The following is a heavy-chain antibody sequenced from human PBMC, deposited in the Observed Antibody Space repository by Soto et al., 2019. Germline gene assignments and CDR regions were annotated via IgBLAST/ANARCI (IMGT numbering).Heavy chain of an antibody. CDR3: ARALFYSDSDGYYFEFDY. CDR2: IISNDDK. V-gene: IGHV2-26*01. J-gene: IGHJ4*02. CDR1: GFSLTDTRMG. D-gene: IGHD3-9*01. Sequence: SGPTLVDPTQTLTLTCTFSGFSLTDTRMGVSWIRQAPGKALEWLAHIISNDDKSYSTSLKSRLTISKDTSKSQVVLRMTNMDSVDTGRYYCARALFYSDSDGYYFEFDYWGPGTLVTVSS.